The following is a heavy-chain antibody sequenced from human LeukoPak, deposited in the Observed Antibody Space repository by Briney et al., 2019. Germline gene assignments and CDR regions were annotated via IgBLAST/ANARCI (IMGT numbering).Heavy chain of an antibody. CDR1: GFTFSSYS. CDR3: ARPHTGTELYLGMDV. V-gene: IGHV3-21*01. J-gene: IGHJ6*02. D-gene: IGHD3-10*01. CDR2: ISSSSSYI. Sequence: KAGGSLRLSCAASGFTFSSYSMNWVRQAPGKGLEWVSSISSSSSYIYYADSVKGRFTISRDNAKNSLYLQMNSLRAEDTAVYCCARPHTGTELYLGMDVWGQGTTVTVSS.